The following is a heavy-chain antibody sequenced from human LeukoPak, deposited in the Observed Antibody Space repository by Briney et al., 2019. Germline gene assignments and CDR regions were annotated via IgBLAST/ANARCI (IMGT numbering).Heavy chain of an antibody. CDR3: AKVGLLGGGYNWFDP. CDR2: ISGSGGST. Sequence: GGSLTLSCAASGFTFSSYGMSWVRQAPGKGLEWVSAISGSGGSTYYADSVKGRFTISRDNSKNTLYLQMNSLRAEDTAVYYCAKVGLLGGGYNWFDPWGQGTLVTVSS. J-gene: IGHJ5*02. V-gene: IGHV3-23*01. D-gene: IGHD3-22*01. CDR1: GFTFSSYG.